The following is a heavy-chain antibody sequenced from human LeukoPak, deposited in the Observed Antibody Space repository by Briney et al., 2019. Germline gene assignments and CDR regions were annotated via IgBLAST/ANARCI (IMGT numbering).Heavy chain of an antibody. J-gene: IGHJ4*02. V-gene: IGHV3-48*03. D-gene: IGHD5-18*01. Sequence: GGSLRLSCAASGFTFSTYEMHWVRQAPGKGLEWVAYISSSGNTIYYADSVKGRFTISRDNAKNSLYLQMNSLRAEDTAVYYCARADWDTAMIDYWGQGTLVTVSS. CDR2: ISSSGNTI. CDR3: ARADWDTAMIDY. CDR1: GFTFSTYE.